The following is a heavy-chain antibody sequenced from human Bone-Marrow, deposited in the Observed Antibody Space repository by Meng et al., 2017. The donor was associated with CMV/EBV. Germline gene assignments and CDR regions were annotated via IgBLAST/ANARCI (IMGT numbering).Heavy chain of an antibody. Sequence: GESLKISCAASGFTFSSNYMSWVRQAPGKGLEWVSVIYRGGSTYYADSVKGRFTISRDNSKSTLYLQMNSLRADDTAVYYCAREYRLNYDSCGFDFWGQGTLVTVSS. J-gene: IGHJ4*02. CDR1: GFTFSSNY. D-gene: IGHD3-22*01. CDR2: IYRGGST. CDR3: AREYRLNYDSCGFDF. V-gene: IGHV3-53*01.